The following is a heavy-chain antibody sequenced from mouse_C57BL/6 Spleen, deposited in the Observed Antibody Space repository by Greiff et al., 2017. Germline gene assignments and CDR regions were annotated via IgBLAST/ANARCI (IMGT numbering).Heavy chain of an antibody. Sequence: QVQLQQPGAELVRPGSSVKLSCKASGYTFTSYWMDWVKQRPGQGLEWIGNIYPSDSETHYNQKFKDKATLTVDKSSSTAYMQLSSLTSEDSAVYYCARRDFGSSLWYFDVWGTGPTVTVSS. CDR1: GYTFTSYW. V-gene: IGHV1-61*01. CDR3: ARRDFGSSLWYFDV. J-gene: IGHJ1*03. D-gene: IGHD1-1*01. CDR2: IYPSDSET.